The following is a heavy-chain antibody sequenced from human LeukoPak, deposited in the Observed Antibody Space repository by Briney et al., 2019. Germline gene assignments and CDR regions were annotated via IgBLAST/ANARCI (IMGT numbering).Heavy chain of an antibody. Sequence: PGGSLRLSCAASGFTYSSYAMSWVRQAPGKGREWVSAISGSGGSTYYADSVKGRFTISRDNSKNTLYLQMNSLRAEDTAVYYCAKDRDGYTNPRFDPWGQGTLVTVSS. V-gene: IGHV3-23*01. CDR3: AKDRDGYTNPRFDP. D-gene: IGHD5-24*01. CDR2: ISGSGGST. CDR1: GFTYSSYA. J-gene: IGHJ5*02.